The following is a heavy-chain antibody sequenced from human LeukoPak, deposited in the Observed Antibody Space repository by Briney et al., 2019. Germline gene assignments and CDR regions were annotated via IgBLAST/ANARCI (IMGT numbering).Heavy chain of an antibody. Sequence: ASVKVSCKSSGYTFTSYGISWVRQAPGQGLEWMGWISAYNGNTNYAQKLQGRVTITTDTSTSTAYMELRSLRSDDTAVYYCARDWGSIPLHYYYGMDVWGQGTTVTVSS. CDR1: GYTFTSYG. CDR3: ARDWGSIPLHYYYGMDV. CDR2: ISAYNGNT. V-gene: IGHV1-18*01. J-gene: IGHJ6*02. D-gene: IGHD3-16*01.